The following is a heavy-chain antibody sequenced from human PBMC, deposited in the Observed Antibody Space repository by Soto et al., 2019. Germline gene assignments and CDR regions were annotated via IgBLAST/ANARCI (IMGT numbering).Heavy chain of an antibody. CDR1: GGSISSSSYY. J-gene: IGHJ2*01. D-gene: IGHD7-27*01. CDR3: ARLELGTGGYWYFDL. CDR2: IYYSGST. V-gene: IGHV4-39*01. Sequence: QLQLQESGPGLVKPSETLSLTCTVSGGSISSSSYYWGWIRQPPGKGLEWIGSIYYSGSTYYNPSLKSRVTISVDTSKNQFSLKLSSVTAADTAVYYCARLELGTGGYWYFDLWGRGTLVTVSS.